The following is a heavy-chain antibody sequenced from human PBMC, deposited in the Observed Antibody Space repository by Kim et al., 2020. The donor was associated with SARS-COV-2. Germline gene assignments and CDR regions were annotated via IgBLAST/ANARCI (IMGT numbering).Heavy chain of an antibody. V-gene: IGHV3-21*01. J-gene: IGHJ3*02. Sequence: ADSVKGRLTISRDNAKNSLYLQMNSLRAEDAAVYYCARGGISTPGAFDIWGQGTMVTVSS. D-gene: IGHD3-3*02. CDR3: ARGGISTPGAFDI.